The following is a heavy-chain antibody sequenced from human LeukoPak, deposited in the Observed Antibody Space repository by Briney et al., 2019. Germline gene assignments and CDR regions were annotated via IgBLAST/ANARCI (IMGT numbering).Heavy chain of an antibody. CDR2: IYHSGST. D-gene: IGHD2-21*01. CDR3: ARDLAVGGEDAFDI. Sequence: PSETLSLTCAVSGGSISSSNWWNWVRQPPGKGLEWIGQIYHSGSTNYNPSLKTRVTISVDTSKNQFSLKLSSVTAADTAVYYCARDLAVGGEDAFDIWGQGTMVTVSS. CDR1: GGSISSSNW. J-gene: IGHJ3*02. V-gene: IGHV4-4*02.